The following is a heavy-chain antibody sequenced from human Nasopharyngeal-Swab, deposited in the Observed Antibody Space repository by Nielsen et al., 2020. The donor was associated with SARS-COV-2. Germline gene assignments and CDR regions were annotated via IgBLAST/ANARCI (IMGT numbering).Heavy chain of an antibody. V-gene: IGHV3-48*01. D-gene: IGHD3-3*01. CDR2: ISSSSSTI. CDR1: GFTFSSYS. J-gene: IGHJ6*02. CDR3: ARHDFWSGYASYYGMDV. Sequence: GGSLRLSCAASGFTFSSYSMNWVRQAPGKGLEWVSYISSSSSTIYYADSVKGRFTLSRDNSKNTLYLQMSSLRAEDTAVYYCARHDFWSGYASYYGMDVWGQGTTVTVSS.